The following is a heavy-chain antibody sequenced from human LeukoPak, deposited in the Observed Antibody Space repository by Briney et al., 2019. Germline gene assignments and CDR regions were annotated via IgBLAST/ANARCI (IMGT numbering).Heavy chain of an antibody. CDR2: ISGSGGTT. CDR3: AKGGAATRRDGYNYYFYYMEV. D-gene: IGHD5-24*01. Sequence: TGGSLRLSCAASGITFSSHAMSWVRQAPGKGLEWVSLISGSGGTTYYGDSVKGRFTISRDKSTNRLYLQMNSLRPDDTAVYYCAKGGAATRRDGYNYYFYYMEVWGRGTTVTVSS. CDR1: GITFSSHA. V-gene: IGHV3-23*01. J-gene: IGHJ6*03.